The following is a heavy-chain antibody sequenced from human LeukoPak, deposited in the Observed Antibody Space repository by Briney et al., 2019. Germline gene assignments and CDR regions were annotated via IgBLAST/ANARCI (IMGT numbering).Heavy chain of an antibody. CDR3: ARDNNYYGSGSYHDY. CDR1: GGSISSGSYY. V-gene: IGHV4-61*02. J-gene: IGHJ4*02. CDR2: IYTSGST. Sequence: KTSETLSLTCTVSGGSISSGSYYWSWIRQPAGKRLEWTGRIYTSGSTNYNPSLKSRVTMSVDTSKNQFSLKLSSVTAADTAVYYCARDNNYYGSGSYHDYWGQGTLVTVSS. D-gene: IGHD3-10*01.